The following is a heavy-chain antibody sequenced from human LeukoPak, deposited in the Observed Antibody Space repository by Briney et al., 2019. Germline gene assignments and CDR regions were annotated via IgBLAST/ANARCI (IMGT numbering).Heavy chain of an antibody. CDR3: ARHPLKPYVSDWFDP. V-gene: IGHV4-39*01. Sequence: SETLSLTCTVSGGSISSSSYYWGWLRQPPGKGLEWFGSIYYSGSTYYNPSLKSRVTLSVDTSKNDFSLKLRAVTAADTAVYYCARHPLKPYVSDWFDPWGQGTLVTVSS. J-gene: IGHJ5*02. D-gene: IGHD3-10*02. CDR1: GGSISSSSYY. CDR2: IYYSGST.